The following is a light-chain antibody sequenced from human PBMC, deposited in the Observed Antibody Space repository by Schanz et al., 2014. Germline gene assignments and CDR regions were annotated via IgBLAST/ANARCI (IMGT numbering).Light chain of an antibody. CDR1: QSISSY. J-gene: IGKJ4*01. V-gene: IGKV3-15*01. Sequence: EIVMTQSPATLSVSPGERATLSCRASQSISSYLAWYQQKPGQAPRLLIYGASNRATGIPTRFSGSGSGTEFTLTISSLQAEDVAVYYCQQYYGLPLTFGGGTKVEIK. CDR3: QQYYGLPLT. CDR2: GAS.